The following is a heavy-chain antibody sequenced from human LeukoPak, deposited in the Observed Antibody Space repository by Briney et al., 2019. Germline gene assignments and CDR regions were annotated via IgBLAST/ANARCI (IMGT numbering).Heavy chain of an antibody. D-gene: IGHD6-19*01. CDR3: AKDQKAVAGHGSDFDY. CDR1: GFTFSSYE. Sequence: GGSLRLSCAASGFTFSSYEMNWVRQAPGKGLEWVSYISSSGSTIYYADSVKGRFTISRDNAKNSLYLQMNSLRAEDTAVYYCAKDQKAVAGHGSDFDYWGQGTLVTVSS. J-gene: IGHJ4*02. CDR2: ISSSGSTI. V-gene: IGHV3-48*03.